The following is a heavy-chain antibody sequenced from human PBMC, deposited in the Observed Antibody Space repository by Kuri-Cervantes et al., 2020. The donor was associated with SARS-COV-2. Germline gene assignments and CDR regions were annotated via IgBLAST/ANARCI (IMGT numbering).Heavy chain of an antibody. J-gene: IGHJ4*02. CDR2: ISAYNGNT. CDR1: GYTFTSYG. Sequence: ASVKVSCKASGYTFTSYGISWVRQAPGQGLEWMGWISAYNGNTNYAQKLRGRVTMTTDTSTSTAYMELSSLRSEDTAVYYCARIGNYYYGSGSYFDYWGQGTLVTVSS. D-gene: IGHD3-10*01. CDR3: ARIGNYYYGSGSYFDY. V-gene: IGHV1-18*01.